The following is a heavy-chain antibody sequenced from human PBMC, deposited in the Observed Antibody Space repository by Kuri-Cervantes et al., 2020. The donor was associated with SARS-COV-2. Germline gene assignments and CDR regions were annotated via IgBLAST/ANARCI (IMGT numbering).Heavy chain of an antibody. CDR3: AKRGLVNYYGMDV. CDR2: ITNSGGSA. J-gene: IGHJ6*01. Sequence: GESLKISCAASGFTFSTYEMTWVRQAPGKGLEWISGITNSGGSAYSADSVKGRFTISRDNSKNTLFLQMNSLRAEDTAVYYCAKRGLVNYYGMDVWGQGTTVTCAS. D-gene: IGHD6-19*01. V-gene: IGHV3-23*01. CDR1: GFTFSTYE.